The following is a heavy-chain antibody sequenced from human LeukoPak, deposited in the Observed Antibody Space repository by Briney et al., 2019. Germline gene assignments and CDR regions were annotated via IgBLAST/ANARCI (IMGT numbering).Heavy chain of an antibody. CDR3: AREDPQTRVPEGMDV. V-gene: IGHV4-59*01. D-gene: IGHD4/OR15-4a*01. CDR1: GGSFSGYY. Sequence: PSETLSLTCAVYGGSFSGYYWSWIRQSPGKGLEWIGYVYYSGTTNYNPSLKSRVTISVDTSKNQFSLQLRSVTAADTAVYYCAREDPQTRVPEGMDVWGQGTTVTVSS. CDR2: VYYSGTT. J-gene: IGHJ6*02.